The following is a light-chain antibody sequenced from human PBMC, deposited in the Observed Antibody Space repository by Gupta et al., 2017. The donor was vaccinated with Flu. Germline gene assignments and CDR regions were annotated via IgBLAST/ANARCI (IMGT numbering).Light chain of an antibody. V-gene: IGLV1-51*01. CDR2: DNN. CDR1: SSNIGNNY. J-gene: IGLJ3*02. CDR3: GTWDSSLSAGV. Sequence: QKVTISCSGSSSNIGNNYVSWYQQLPETAPKLLIYDNNKRPSGIPDRFSGSKSGTSATLGITGLQTGDEADYYCGTWDSSLSAGVFGGGTKLTVL.